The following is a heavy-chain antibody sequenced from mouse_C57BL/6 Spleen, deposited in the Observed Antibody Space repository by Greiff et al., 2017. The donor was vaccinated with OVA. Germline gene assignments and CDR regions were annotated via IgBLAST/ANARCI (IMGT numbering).Heavy chain of an antibody. CDR3: ARDNLFSSYWYFDV. CDR1: GYTFTSYW. CDR2: IDPNSGGT. D-gene: IGHD1-1*01. V-gene: IGHV1-72*01. J-gene: IGHJ1*03. Sequence: VQLQQPGAELVKPGASVKLSCKASGYTFTSYWMHWVKQRPGRGLEWIGRIDPNSGGTKYNEKFKSKATLTVDKPSSPAYMQLSSLTSEDSAVYYCARDNLFSSYWYFDVWGTGTTVTVSS.